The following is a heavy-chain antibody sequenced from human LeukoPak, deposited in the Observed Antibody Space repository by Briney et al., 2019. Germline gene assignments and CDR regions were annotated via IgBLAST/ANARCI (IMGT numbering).Heavy chain of an antibody. CDR2: ISGSGGST. CDR1: GFTFSSYA. V-gene: IGHV3-23*01. J-gene: IGHJ1*01. CDR3: AKDTTYYYDSSGDFQH. D-gene: IGHD3-22*01. Sequence: GGSLRLSCAASGFTFSSYAMSWVRQAPGKGLEWVSAISGSGGSTYYADSVKGRFTISRDNYKNTLYLQMNSLRAEDTAVYYCAKDTTYYYDSSGDFQHWGQGTLVTVSS.